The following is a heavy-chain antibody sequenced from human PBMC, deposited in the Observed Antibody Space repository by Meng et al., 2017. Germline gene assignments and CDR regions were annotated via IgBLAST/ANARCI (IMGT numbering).Heavy chain of an antibody. Sequence: SLMISCAAAGFTFSSYWMSWVRQAPGKGLEWVANIKQDGSEKYYVDSVKGRFTISRDNAKNSLYLQMNSLRAEDTAVYYCARGDGYNYFYYYYGMDVWGPGITVTVSS. CDR3: ARGDGYNYFYYYYGMDV. J-gene: IGHJ6*02. CDR1: GFTFSSYW. D-gene: IGHD5-24*01. V-gene: IGHV3-7*01. CDR2: IKQDGSEK.